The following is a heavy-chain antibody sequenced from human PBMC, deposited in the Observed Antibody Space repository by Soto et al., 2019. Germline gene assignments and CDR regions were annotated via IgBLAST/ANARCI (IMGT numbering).Heavy chain of an antibody. CDR3: VGTYYYDSSGYYAYYYGMDV. V-gene: IGHV3-23*01. D-gene: IGHD3-22*01. Sequence: EVQLLESGGGLVQPGGSLRLSCAASGFTFSSYAMSWVRQAPGKGLEWVSAISGSGGSTYYADSVKGRFTISRDNSXXTXYXXMNSLRAEDTAVYYCVGTYYYDSSGYYAYYYGMDVWGQGTTVTVSS. CDR1: GFTFSSYA. CDR2: ISGSGGST. J-gene: IGHJ6*02.